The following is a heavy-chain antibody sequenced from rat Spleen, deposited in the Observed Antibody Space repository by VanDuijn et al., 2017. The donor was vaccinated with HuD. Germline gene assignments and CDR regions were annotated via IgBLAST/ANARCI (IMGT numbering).Heavy chain of an antibody. CDR3: ARLEVPFDY. V-gene: IGHV5-22*01. J-gene: IGHJ2*01. CDR2: ISYEGSGT. Sequence: EVQLVESGGGLVQPGRSMKLSCAASGLSFSNYDMAWVRQAPTKGLEWVATISYEGSGTYYGDSVKGRFTIPRDNAKSTLYLQMNSLRSEDTSTYYCARLEVPFDYWGQGVMVTVSS. CDR1: GLSFSNYD.